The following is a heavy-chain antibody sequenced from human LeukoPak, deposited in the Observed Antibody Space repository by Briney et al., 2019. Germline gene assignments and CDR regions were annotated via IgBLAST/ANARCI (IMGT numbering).Heavy chain of an antibody. Sequence: GGSLRLSCAASGFTFSSYAMHWVRQAPGKGLEWVAVISYDGSNKYYADSVKGRFTISRDNSKNTLYLQMNSLRAEDTAVYYCARDSFDYSNPTNYHNWFDPWGQGTLVTVSS. CDR3: ARDSFDYSNPTNYHNWFDP. CDR2: ISYDGSNK. V-gene: IGHV3-30*01. CDR1: GFTFSSYA. J-gene: IGHJ5*02. D-gene: IGHD4-11*01.